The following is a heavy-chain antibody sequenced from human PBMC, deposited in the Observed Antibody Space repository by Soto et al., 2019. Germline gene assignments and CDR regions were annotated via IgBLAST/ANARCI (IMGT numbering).Heavy chain of an antibody. CDR3: ARDPVRYC. Sequence: NCVNQAPGRGLEWVSSISSSSSYIYYADSVKGRFTISRDNAKNSLYLQMNSLRADDTAVYYCARDPVRYCWGQGTLVTVSS. CDR2: ISSSSSYI. J-gene: IGHJ4*02. V-gene: IGHV3-21*01.